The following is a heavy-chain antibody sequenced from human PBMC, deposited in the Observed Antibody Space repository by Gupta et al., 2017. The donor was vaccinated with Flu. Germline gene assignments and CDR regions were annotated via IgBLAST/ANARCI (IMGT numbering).Heavy chain of an antibody. V-gene: IGHV3-23*01. D-gene: IGHD3-3*01. CDR1: GFTFTGNA. CDR2: IGSDTKT. CDR3: TKDLFFWSAMDV. Sequence: EAQLLESGGGLVQPGGSLRLLCAAAGFTFTGNAMNWVRQAPGKGLEWVSGIGSDTKTHYTNSVRGRFTISRDNSKNILYLQMNSLGPEDTAVYYCTKDLFFWSAMDVWGKGTTVTVSS. J-gene: IGHJ6*03.